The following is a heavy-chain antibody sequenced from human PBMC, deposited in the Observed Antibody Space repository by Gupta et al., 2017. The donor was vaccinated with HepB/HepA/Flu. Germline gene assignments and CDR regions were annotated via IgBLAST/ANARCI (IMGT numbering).Heavy chain of an antibody. CDR1: TFNLRDYS. CDR2: VRKGHEDT. CDR3: AKCISYGTGWYGSNWFDP. V-gene: IGHV3-23*01. D-gene: IGHD6-13*01. Sequence: EVQLLESGGGLVQPGGSLRLSCAASTFNLRDYSMSWVRQAPGKGLVWVSAVRKGHEDTHYADSVRGRFTISRDNSKNTLYLQMNNLRAEDTAIYYCAKCISYGTGWYGSNWFDPWGQGTLVTVSS. J-gene: IGHJ5*02.